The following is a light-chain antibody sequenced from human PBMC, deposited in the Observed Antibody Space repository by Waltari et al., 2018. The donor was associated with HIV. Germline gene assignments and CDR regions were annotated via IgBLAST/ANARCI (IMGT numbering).Light chain of an antibody. V-gene: IGKV1-5*03. CDR2: KTS. J-gene: IGKJ2*01. Sequence: DVQMTQSPSTLSAAVGDKVTITCRTSQIINNWLAWYQQKPGKPQKFLIYKTSYLESGVPSRFSGSVSGADFTLIIDGLQPDDFATYYCQQYNSHSYAFGQGTKVDVK. CDR3: QQYNSHSYA. CDR1: QIINNW.